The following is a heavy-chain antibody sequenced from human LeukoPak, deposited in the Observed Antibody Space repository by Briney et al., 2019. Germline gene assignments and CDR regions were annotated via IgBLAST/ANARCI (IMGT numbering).Heavy chain of an antibody. CDR2: ISSSSSYI. V-gene: IGHV3-21*03. CDR1: GFTFSSYS. D-gene: IGHD5-24*01. Sequence: GGSLRLSCAASGFTFSSYSMNWVRQAPGKGLEWVSSISSSSSYIYYADSVKGRFTISRDNAKNSLYLQMNSLRAEDTAVYSCATPGRRWDYFDFWGRGTLVTVSP. J-gene: IGHJ4*02. CDR3: ATPGRRWDYFDF.